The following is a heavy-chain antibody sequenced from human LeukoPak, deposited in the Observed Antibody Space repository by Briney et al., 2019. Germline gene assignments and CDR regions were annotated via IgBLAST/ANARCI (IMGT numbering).Heavy chain of an antibody. Sequence: ASVKVSCKASGYTFTSYYMHWVRQARGQGLEWMGVINPISGSTIHAQKFQGRVTMTTDTSTSIVYMELSSLRSEDTAVYYCARGVDYPGSGSYRYYYEMDVWGQGTTVTVSS. CDR2: INPISGST. V-gene: IGHV1-46*01. CDR1: GYTFTSYY. CDR3: ARGVDYPGSGSYRYYYEMDV. D-gene: IGHD3-10*01. J-gene: IGHJ6*02.